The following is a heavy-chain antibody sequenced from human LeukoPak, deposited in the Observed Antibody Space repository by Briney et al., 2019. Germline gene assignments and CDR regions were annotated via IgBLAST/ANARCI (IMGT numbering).Heavy chain of an antibody. Sequence: SETLSLTCTVYGGSISSHYWSSIRQPPGKGLEWIGLTYYSGSTNFNPSLKSRVTISLDTSKNQFSLKLRSVTAADTAVYYCARVLEDYDFWSGYVDYWGQGTLVTVSS. V-gene: IGHV4-59*11. CDR3: ARVLEDYDFWSGYVDY. CDR2: TYYSGST. CDR1: GGSISSHY. D-gene: IGHD3-3*01. J-gene: IGHJ4*02.